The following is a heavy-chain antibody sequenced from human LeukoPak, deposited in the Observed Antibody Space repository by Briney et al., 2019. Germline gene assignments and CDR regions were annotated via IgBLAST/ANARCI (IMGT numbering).Heavy chain of an antibody. D-gene: IGHD6-6*01. CDR1: GFTFSSYE. CDR3: ARDRYSSSPYYYYYYMDV. V-gene: IGHV3-48*03. CDR2: ISSSGSTI. J-gene: IGHJ6*03. Sequence: GGSLRLSCAASGFTFSSYEMNWVRQAPGKGLEWVSYISSSGSTIYYADSVKGRFTISRDNAKNSLYLQMNSLRAEDTAVYYCARDRYSSSPYYYYYYMDVWGKRTTVTVSS.